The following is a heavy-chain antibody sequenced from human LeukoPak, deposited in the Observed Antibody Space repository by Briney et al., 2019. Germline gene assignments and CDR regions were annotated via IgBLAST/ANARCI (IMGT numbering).Heavy chain of an antibody. Sequence: GGSLRLSCAASGFTFRSYGMSWARQAPGKGLECVSSISGRGGSTNHADSVKGRFTISRDNSKNTLYLQMNSLRAEDTALYYCAKVWTAYSDDYFDYWGQGTLVTVSS. CDR2: ISGRGGST. CDR3: AKVWTAYSDDYFDY. V-gene: IGHV3-23*01. D-gene: IGHD3/OR15-3a*01. J-gene: IGHJ4*02. CDR1: GFTFRSYG.